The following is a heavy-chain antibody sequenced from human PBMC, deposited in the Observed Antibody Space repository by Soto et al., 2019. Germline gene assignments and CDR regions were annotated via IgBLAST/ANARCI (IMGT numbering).Heavy chain of an antibody. CDR2: IYYSGST. CDR3: ARGHAYPSITGTVRYYYGMDV. D-gene: IGHD1-20*01. CDR1: GGSISSGGYY. V-gene: IGHV4-31*03. Sequence: SETLSLTCTVSGGSISSGGYYWSWIRQHPGKGLEWIGYIYYSGSTYYNPSLKSRVTISVDTSKNQFSLKLSSVTAADTAVYYRARGHAYPSITGTVRYYYGMDVWGQGTTVTVSS. J-gene: IGHJ6*02.